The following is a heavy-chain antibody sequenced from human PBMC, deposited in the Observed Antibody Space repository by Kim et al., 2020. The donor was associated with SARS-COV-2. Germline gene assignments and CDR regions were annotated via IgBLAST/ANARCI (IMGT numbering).Heavy chain of an antibody. Sequence: GGSLRLSCTASGFTFSNYAMSWVRQAPGKGLEWVSTVVGGDSDTYYASSVKGRFTISRDNSKNTLYLQMNNLRVEDTALYYCAKGDDFYGSGRGIYYFD. CDR3: AKGDDFYGSGRGIYYFD. CDR2: VVGGDSDT. V-gene: IGHV3-23*01. D-gene: IGHD3-10*01. J-gene: IGHJ4*01. CDR1: GFTFSNYA.